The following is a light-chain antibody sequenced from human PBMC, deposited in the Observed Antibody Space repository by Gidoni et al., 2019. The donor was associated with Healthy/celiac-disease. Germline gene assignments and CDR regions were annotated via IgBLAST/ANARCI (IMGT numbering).Light chain of an antibody. CDR2: GAS. Sequence: PGERVTLSCRASQTVSSSYLAWYQQKAGQAPRLLIYGASSRATGIPDRFSGSGSGTDFTLTISRLEPEDFAVYYCQQYATSPITFGQGTRLEIK. J-gene: IGKJ5*01. V-gene: IGKV3-20*01. CDR3: QQYATSPIT. CDR1: QTVSSSY.